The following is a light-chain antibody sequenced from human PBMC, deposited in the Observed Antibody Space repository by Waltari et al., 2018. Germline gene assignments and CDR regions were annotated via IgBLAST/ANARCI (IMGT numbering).Light chain of an antibody. CDR3: SSYTGSSTLVV. CDR1: SSDVGGYTF. J-gene: IGLJ2*01. Sequence: QSALTQPAPVSWSPGQPITIPCTGTSSDVGGYTFVSWYQQHPAKAPKLIIYEVSDRPSGVSNRVSGSKSGSTASLTISGLQAEDEADYYCSSYTGSSTLVVFGGGTKLTVL. CDR2: EVS. V-gene: IGLV2-14*01.